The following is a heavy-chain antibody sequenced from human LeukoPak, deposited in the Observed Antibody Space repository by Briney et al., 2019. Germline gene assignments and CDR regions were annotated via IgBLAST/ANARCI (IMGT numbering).Heavy chain of an antibody. V-gene: IGHV3-7*03. Sequence: QSGGSLRLSCAASGFSFSRFGMNWVRQAPGKGLEWVANIKLDGSEKNYVDSVKGRFTISRDNTKNSLYLQMNSLRAEDTAVFYCARDQYDTWSRRGNFDSWGQGTLVIVSS. CDR1: GFSFSRFG. CDR3: ARDQYDTWSRRGNFDS. CDR2: IKLDGSEK. D-gene: IGHD3-3*01. J-gene: IGHJ4*02.